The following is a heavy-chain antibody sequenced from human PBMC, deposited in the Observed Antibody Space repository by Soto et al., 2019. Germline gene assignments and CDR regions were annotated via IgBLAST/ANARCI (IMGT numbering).Heavy chain of an antibody. CDR2: IYWDDDK. J-gene: IGHJ4*02. Sequence: QITLKESGPPLVKPTQTLTLTCTFSGFSLSTTEEGVGWIRQPPGKAPEWLALIYWDDDKRYSPSLKTRLTITKDTSKNQVVLTVTNVDPVDTATYYCAHGSCFGADCYPNPYFEVWGQGILVTVAS. CDR3: AHGSCFGADCYPNPYFEV. CDR1: GFSLSTTEEG. D-gene: IGHD2-21*02. V-gene: IGHV2-5*02.